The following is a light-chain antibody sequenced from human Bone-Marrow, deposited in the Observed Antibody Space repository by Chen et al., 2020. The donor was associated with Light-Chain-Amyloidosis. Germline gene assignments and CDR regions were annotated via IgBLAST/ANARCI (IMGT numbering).Light chain of an antibody. J-gene: IGLJ3*02. CDR1: NIGSTS. V-gene: IGLV3-21*02. Sequence: SYVLTQPSSVSVAPGQTDTIACGGNNIGSTSVHWYQQTPGQAPLLVVYDDSDRPSGIPERLSGSNCGNTATLTISRVEAGDEADYYCQVWDRSSDRPVFGGGTKLTVL. CDR3: QVWDRSSDRPV. CDR2: DDS.